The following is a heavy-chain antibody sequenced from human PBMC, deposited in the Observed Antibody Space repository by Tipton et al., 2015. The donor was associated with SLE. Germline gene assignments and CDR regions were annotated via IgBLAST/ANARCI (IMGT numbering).Heavy chain of an antibody. D-gene: IGHD6-6*01. Sequence: TLSLTCTVSGGSISPYYWSWIRQAPGKGLEWIGYIYFTGSATYNPSLKSRVTMSEDTSRNQFSLSLASVTAADTAVYYCARGDASSAPFYVFWGQGLLVTVPS. J-gene: IGHJ1*01. V-gene: IGHV4-59*08. CDR1: GGSISPYY. CDR3: ARGDASSAPFYVF. CDR2: IYFTGSA.